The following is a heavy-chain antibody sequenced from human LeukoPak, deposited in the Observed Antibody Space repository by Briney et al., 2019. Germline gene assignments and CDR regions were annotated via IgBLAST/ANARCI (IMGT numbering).Heavy chain of an antibody. V-gene: IGHV3-53*04. CDR2: IYSGGST. Sequence: PGGSLRLSCAASGFTVSSNYMSWVRQAPGKGLKWVSVIYSGGSTYYADFVKGRFTISRHNSKNTLYLQMNSMRDEDKGVYYCARLAVEGRSPPYFDYWGQGTMVTVSP. D-gene: IGHD6-19*01. J-gene: IGHJ4*02. CDR3: ARLAVEGRSPPYFDY. CDR1: GFTVSSNY.